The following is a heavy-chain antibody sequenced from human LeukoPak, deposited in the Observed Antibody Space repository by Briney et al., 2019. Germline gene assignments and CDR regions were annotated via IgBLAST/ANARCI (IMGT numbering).Heavy chain of an antibody. CDR2: ISSSGSTI. V-gene: IGHV3-21*04. Sequence: GGSLRLSCAASGFTFSSYSMNWVRQASGKGLEWVSSISSSGSTIYYADSVKGRFTISRDNAKNSLYLQMNSLRAEDTAVYYCARDHGEGIAVENAFDIXXXGTMVTVSS. J-gene: IGHJ3*02. CDR3: ARDHGEGIAVENAFDI. CDR1: GFTFSSYS. D-gene: IGHD6-19*01.